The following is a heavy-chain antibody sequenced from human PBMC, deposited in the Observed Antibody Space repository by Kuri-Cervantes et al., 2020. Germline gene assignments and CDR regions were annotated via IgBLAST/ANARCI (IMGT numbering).Heavy chain of an antibody. J-gene: IGHJ4*02. V-gene: IGHV3-21*01. D-gene: IGHD1-20*01. Sequence: GESLKISCAASGFTVSSNYMSWVRQAPGKGLEWVSSISSSSSYIYYADSVKGRFTISRDNAKNSLYLQMNSLRAEDTAVYYCARFNWNDYWGQGTLVTVSS. CDR2: ISSSSSYI. CDR3: ARFNWNDY. CDR1: GFTVSSNY.